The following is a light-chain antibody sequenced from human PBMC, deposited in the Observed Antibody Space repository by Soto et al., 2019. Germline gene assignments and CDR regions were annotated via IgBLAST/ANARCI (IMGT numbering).Light chain of an antibody. CDR1: SSNIGALYD. Sequence: QTVLTQPPSVCGAPGQRVTISCTGSSSNIGALYDVNWYQQLPGTAPKLLIYDNNNRPSGVPDRFSGSKSGTSASLAITGLQAEDEADYYCQSYDNSLSGHVVFGGGTKVTVL. V-gene: IGLV1-40*01. CDR2: DNN. CDR3: QSYDNSLSGHVV. J-gene: IGLJ2*01.